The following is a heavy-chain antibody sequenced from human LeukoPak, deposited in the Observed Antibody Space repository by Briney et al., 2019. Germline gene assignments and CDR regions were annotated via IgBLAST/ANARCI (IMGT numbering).Heavy chain of an antibody. V-gene: IGHV4-39*01. CDR2: IYYSVST. D-gene: IGHD3-9*01. CDR3: ARHGAMTGNFQH. J-gene: IGHJ1*01. CDR1: GGSISSGSYY. Sequence: PSETLSLTSTVPGGSISSGSYYWGWIRQPPGKGLEWIGSIYYSVSTYYNPSLKSRVTISVDTSNNQFSLKLSAVTAADMAVYYCARHGAMTGNFQHWGQGTLVTVSS.